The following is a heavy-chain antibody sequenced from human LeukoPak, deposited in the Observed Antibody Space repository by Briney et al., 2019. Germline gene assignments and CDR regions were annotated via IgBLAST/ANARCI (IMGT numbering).Heavy chain of an antibody. D-gene: IGHD3-16*01. Sequence: PSETLSLTCSVSGGSMFSYYWNWIRQPPGKGLEWIGYIYSSGITNYNPSLRSRGTISVATSRNQFSLRLTSVTAEDTAIYYCARRAYYDSSGFHTTSGYFDLWGCGTLVTVSS. CDR2: IYSSGIT. CDR1: GGSMFSYY. CDR3: ARRAYYDSSGFHTTSGYFDL. J-gene: IGHJ2*01. V-gene: IGHV4-4*08.